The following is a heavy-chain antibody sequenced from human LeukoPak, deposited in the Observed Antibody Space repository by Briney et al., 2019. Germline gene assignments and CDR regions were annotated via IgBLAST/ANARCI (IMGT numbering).Heavy chain of an antibody. CDR1: GGSISSYY. D-gene: IGHD2-2*01. Sequence: SETLSLTCTVSGGSISSYYWSWIRQPPGKGLEWIGYIYYSGSTNYNPSLKSRVTISVDTSKNQFSLKLSSVTAADTAVYYCARGWGRGSSASLDAFDIWGQGTMVTVSS. CDR2: IYYSGST. CDR3: ARGWGRGSSASLDAFDI. J-gene: IGHJ3*02. V-gene: IGHV4-59*01.